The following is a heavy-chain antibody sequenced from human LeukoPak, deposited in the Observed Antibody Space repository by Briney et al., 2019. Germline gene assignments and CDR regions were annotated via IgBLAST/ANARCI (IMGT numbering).Heavy chain of an antibody. CDR2: INPNSGGT. J-gene: IGHJ4*02. D-gene: IGHD3-10*01. CDR1: GYTCTGYY. V-gene: IGHV1-2*06. CDR3: ARYYGSGSYLYYFDY. Sequence: ASVKVSCKASGYTCTGYYMHWVRQAPGQGLEWMGRINPNSGGTNYAQKFQGRVTMTRDTSISTAYMELSRLRSDDTAVYYCARYYGSGSYLYYFDYWGQGTLVTVSS.